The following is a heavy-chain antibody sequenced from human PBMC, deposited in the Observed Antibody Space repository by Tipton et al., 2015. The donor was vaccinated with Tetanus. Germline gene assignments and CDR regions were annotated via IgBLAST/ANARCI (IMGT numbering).Heavy chain of an antibody. CDR1: GGSFSGYY. V-gene: IGHV4-34*01. CDR3: ARVGDCSSTSCPSAD. Sequence: TLSLTCAVYGGSFSGYYWSWIRQPPGKGLEWIGEINHSGSTNYNPSLKSRVTISVDTSKNQFSLKLSSVTAADTAVYYCARVGDCSSTSCPSADWGQGTLVTVSS. J-gene: IGHJ4*02. CDR2: INHSGST. D-gene: IGHD2-2*01.